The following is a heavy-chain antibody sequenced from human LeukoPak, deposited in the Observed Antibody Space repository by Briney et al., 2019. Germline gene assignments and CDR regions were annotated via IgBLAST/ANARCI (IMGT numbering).Heavy chain of an antibody. CDR2: INSDGSST. CDR3: ARDVPLRYYYGMDV. J-gene: IGHJ6*02. V-gene: IGHV3-74*01. Sequence: QPGGSLRLSCAASGFTFSSYWMHWVRQAPGKGLVWVSRINSDGSSTGYADSVKGRFTISRDNAKNTLYLQMNSLRAEDTAAYYCARDVPLRYYYGMDVWGQRTTVTVSS. D-gene: IGHD2-2*01. CDR1: GFTFSSYW.